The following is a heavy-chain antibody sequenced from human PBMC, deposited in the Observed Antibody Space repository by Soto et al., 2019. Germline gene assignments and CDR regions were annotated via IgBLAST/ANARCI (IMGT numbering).Heavy chain of an antibody. CDR1: GGSFSGYY. CDR2: INHSGST. V-gene: IGHV4-34*01. Sequence: NPSETLSLTCAVYGGSFSGYYWSWIRQPPGKGLEWIGEINHSGSTNYNPSLKSRVTISVDTSKNQFSLKLSSVTAADTAVYYCAFRSNEDYYFDYWGQGTLVTVSS. J-gene: IGHJ4*02. CDR3: AFRSNEDYYFDY.